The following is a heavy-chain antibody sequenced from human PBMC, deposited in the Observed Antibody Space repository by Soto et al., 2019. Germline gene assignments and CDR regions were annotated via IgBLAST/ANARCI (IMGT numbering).Heavy chain of an antibody. D-gene: IGHD6-19*01. CDR3: ARGPSSGWYFAY. V-gene: IGHV4-31*03. J-gene: IGHJ4*02. Sequence: PSETLSLTCTVSGGSISSGGYYWSWIRQHPGKGLEWIGYIYYSGSTYYNPSLKSRVTISVDTSKNQFSLKLSSVTAADTAVYYCARGPSSGWYFAYWGQGALVTVSS. CDR1: GGSISSGGYY. CDR2: IYYSGST.